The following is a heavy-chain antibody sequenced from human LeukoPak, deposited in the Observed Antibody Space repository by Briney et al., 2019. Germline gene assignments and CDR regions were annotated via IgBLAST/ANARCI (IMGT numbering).Heavy chain of an antibody. Sequence: GGSLRLSCAASGFTLSSYWMHWVRQAPGKGLEWVANIKEDGSEKYYVDSVKGRFTISRDNAKNSLYLQVNSLRAEDTAVYYCASLSEDYWGQVTLVTVST. CDR3: ASLSEDY. J-gene: IGHJ4*02. CDR1: GFTLSSYW. V-gene: IGHV3-7*03. D-gene: IGHD2/OR15-2a*01. CDR2: IKEDGSEK.